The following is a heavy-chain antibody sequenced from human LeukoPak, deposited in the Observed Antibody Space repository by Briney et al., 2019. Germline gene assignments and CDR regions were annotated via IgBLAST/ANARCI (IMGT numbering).Heavy chain of an antibody. D-gene: IGHD5-18*01. V-gene: IGHV3-11*01. Sequence: PGGSLRLSCAASGFTFSDYYMSWIRQAPGKGLEWISYISSSGSTIYHADSVKGRFTISRDNAKNSLYLQMNSLRAEDTAVYYCARDRLVDTAGEFDHWGQGTLVTVSS. CDR2: ISSSGSTI. CDR1: GFTFSDYY. CDR3: ARDRLVDTAGEFDH. J-gene: IGHJ4*02.